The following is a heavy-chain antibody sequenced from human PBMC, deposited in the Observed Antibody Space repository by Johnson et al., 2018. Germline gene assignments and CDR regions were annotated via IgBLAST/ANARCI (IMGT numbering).Heavy chain of an antibody. Sequence: VQLVESGGGLVKPGGSLRLSCAASNFIFTNAWMHWLRQAPGKGLEWVAVISYDGSNKYYADSVKGRFTISRDNSKNTLYLQMNSLRAEEAAVYYCAPGGGIAVAGIQHWGQGPRSPAPQ. D-gene: IGHD6-19*01. J-gene: IGHJ1*01. CDR2: ISYDGSNK. V-gene: IGHV3-30*03. CDR3: APGGGIAVAGIQH. CDR1: NFIFTNAW.